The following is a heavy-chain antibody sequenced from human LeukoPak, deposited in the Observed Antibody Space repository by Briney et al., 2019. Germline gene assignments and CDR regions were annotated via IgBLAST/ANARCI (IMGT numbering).Heavy chain of an antibody. D-gene: IGHD3-22*01. CDR3: ARMDYDSSGWSDY. V-gene: IGHV4-39*01. J-gene: IGHJ4*02. Sequence: PSETLSLTCTVSGGSISSSSYYWGWIRQPPGKGLEWIGSIYYSGSTYDNPSLKSRVTISVDTSKNQFSLKLSSVTAADTAVYYCARMDYDSSGWSDYWGQGTLVTVSS. CDR2: IYYSGST. CDR1: GGSISSSSYY.